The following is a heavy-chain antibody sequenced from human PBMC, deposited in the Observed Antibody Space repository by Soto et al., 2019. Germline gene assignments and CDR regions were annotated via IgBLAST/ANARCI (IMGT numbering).Heavy chain of an antibody. V-gene: IGHV1-3*01. CDR1: GYTFTSYA. CDR3: AGSRSGSYTPLFDY. Sequence: ASVKVSCKASGYTFTSYAMHWVRQAPGQRLEWMGWINAGNGNTKYSQKFQGRVTITRDTSASTAYMELRSLRSEDTAVYYCAGSRSGSYTPLFDYWGQGTLAPVSS. CDR2: INAGNGNT. J-gene: IGHJ4*02. D-gene: IGHD6-19*01.